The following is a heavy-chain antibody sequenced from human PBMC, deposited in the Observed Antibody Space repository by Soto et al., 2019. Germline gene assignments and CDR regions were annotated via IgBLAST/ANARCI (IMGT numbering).Heavy chain of an antibody. J-gene: IGHJ5*02. D-gene: IGHD2-8*01. CDR2: INHSGST. Sequence: QVQLQQWGAGLLKPSETLSLTCAVYGGSFSGYYWSWIRQPPGKGLEWIGEINHSGSTNYNPSLKRRVTISVYTSKNQFSLKLSSVTAADTAVYYCARGLVYAITRRNWFDPWGQGTLVTVSS. CDR3: ARGLVYAITRRNWFDP. V-gene: IGHV4-34*01. CDR1: GGSFSGYY.